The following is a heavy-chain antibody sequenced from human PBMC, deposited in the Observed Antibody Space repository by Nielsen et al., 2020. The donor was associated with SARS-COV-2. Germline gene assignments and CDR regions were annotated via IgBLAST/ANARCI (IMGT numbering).Heavy chain of an antibody. D-gene: IGHD2-2*02. V-gene: IGHV4-61*08. CDR3: ARRRRHGVPAAIVWYFDL. CDR2: IYYSGST. J-gene: IGHJ2*01. CDR1: GGSISSGGYY. Sequence: SETLSLTCTVSGGSISSGGYYWSWIRQHPGKGLEWIGYIYYSGSTNYNPSLKSRVTISVDTSKNQFSLKLSSVTAADTAVYYCARRRRHGVPAAIVWYFDLWGRGTLVTVSS.